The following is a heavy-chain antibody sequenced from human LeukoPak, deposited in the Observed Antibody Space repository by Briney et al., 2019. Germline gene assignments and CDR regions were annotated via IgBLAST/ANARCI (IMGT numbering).Heavy chain of an antibody. Sequence: PGGTLRLSCAASIHTLSVHYTSCTPHPPTKGRECVSYLSKNGSTKYYTDSVKDRFNISRHNAKHSLYLQMNSLRAEDTAVYYCARGSKSRGTYGDYGSGNFDYWGQGTLVTVSS. D-gene: IGHD4-17*01. CDR2: LSKNGSTK. V-gene: IGHV3-11*01. CDR1: IHTLSVHY. CDR3: ARGSKSRGTYGDYGSGNFDY. J-gene: IGHJ4*02.